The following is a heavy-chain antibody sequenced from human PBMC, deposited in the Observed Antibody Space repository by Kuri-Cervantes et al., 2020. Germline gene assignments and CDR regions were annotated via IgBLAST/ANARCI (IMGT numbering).Heavy chain of an antibody. V-gene: IGHV4-4*02. CDR2: IYHSGST. CDR1: GGSISSSNW. CDR3: ARVGLVRGENWFDP. J-gene: IGHJ5*02. Sequence: SETLSLTCAVSGGSISSSNWWSWVRQPPGKGLEWIGEIYHSGSTNYNPSLRSRVTISVDKSKNQFSLKLSSVTAADTAVYYCARVGLVRGENWFDPWGQGTLVTVSS. D-gene: IGHD3-10*01.